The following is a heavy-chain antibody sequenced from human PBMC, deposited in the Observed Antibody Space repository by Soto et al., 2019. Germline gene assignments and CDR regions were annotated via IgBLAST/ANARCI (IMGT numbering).Heavy chain of an antibody. J-gene: IGHJ5*02. V-gene: IGHV3-21*01. CDR3: ARDSFTEGNWFDP. CDR1: GFTFSSYS. CDR2: ISSSSSYI. D-gene: IGHD3-3*02. Sequence: GGSLRLSCAASGFTFSSYSMNWVRQAPGKGLEWVSSISSSSSYIYYADSVKGRFTISRDNAKNSLYLQMNSLRAEDTAVYYCARDSFTEGNWFDPWGQGTLVTVSS.